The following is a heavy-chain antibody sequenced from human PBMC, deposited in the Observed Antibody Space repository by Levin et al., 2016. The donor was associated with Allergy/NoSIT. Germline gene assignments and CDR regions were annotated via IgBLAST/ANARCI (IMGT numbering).Heavy chain of an antibody. Sequence: WIRQPPGKGLELVSVIFSGGRTDYVDSVKGRFTISRDNSKNTLYLQMNSLRAEDTAVYYCAVEGVREGIYDSWGQGTLVTVSS. D-gene: IGHD3-10*01. V-gene: IGHV3-66*01. CDR3: AVEGVREGIYDS. CDR2: IFSGGRT. J-gene: IGHJ4*02.